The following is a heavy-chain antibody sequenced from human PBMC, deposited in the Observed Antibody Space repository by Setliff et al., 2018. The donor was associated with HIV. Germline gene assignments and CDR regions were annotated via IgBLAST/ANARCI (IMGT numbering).Heavy chain of an antibody. CDR1: GGSMSTHY. CDR3: ARGRTQWPNYNYFDP. V-gene: IGHV4-4*07. Sequence: SETLSLTCTVSGGSMSTHYWSWIRPTPGKGLEWIGRIHTSGNTNYNPSLQSRVTISVDPSKSQFSLKLSSLTAADTAVYYCARGRTQWPNYNYFDPWGLGTLVTVSS. J-gene: IGHJ5*02. CDR2: IHTSGNT. D-gene: IGHD6-19*01.